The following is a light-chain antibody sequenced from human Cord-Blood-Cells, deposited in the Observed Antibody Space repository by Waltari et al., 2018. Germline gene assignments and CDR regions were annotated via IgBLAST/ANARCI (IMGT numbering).Light chain of an antibody. CDR2: DAS. CDR1: QSVSSY. Sequence: EIVLTQSPATLSFSPGERATLSCRASQSVSSYLAWYQQQPGQAPRLLIYDASNRATGIPARFSGSGSGTDFTLTISSLEPEDFAVDYCQQRSNWPPITFGQGTRLEIK. CDR3: QQRSNWPPIT. V-gene: IGKV3-11*01. J-gene: IGKJ5*01.